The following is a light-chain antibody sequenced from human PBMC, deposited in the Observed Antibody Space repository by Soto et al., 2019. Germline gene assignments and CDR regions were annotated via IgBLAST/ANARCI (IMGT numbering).Light chain of an antibody. J-gene: IGKJ1*01. CDR3: QHYNSYSEA. CDR2: KAS. CDR1: QTIIGW. V-gene: IGKV1-5*03. Sequence: DIQMTQSPSTLSGSVVDRVTITCRASQTIIGWLAWYQQKPGKAPKLLIYKASNLKSGVPSRFSGSGSGTEFTLTISSLQPDDFATYYCQHYNSYSEAFGQGTKVDIK.